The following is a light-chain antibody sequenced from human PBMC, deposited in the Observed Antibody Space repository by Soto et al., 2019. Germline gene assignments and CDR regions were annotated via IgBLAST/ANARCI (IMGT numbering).Light chain of an antibody. V-gene: IGLV2-8*01. J-gene: IGLJ1*01. CDR3: SSYAGSDNYV. CDR2: EVS. CDR1: SSDTGDYNY. Sequence: QSVLTQPPSASGSPGQSVTISCSGTSSDTGDYNYVSWYQQHPGKAPKLMIYEVSKRPSGVPDRFSGSKSGNTASLTVSGLQAEDEADYYCSSYAGSDNYVFVTGTKVTVL.